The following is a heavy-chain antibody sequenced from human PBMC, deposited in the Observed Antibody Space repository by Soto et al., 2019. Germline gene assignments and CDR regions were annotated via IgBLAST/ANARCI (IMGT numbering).Heavy chain of an antibody. CDR1: GFTFGDYY. Sequence: WRFLRVWCAVLGFTFGDYYMSCVRQSPGRGLEWVGNIKQDGSEKYYVDSLKGRFTISRDNAKKSLYLQMNSLRVEDTAVYYCARGRSDDYFDYWGQGTLVTVPQ. D-gene: IGHD2-15*01. CDR3: ARGRSDDYFDY. J-gene: IGHJ4*02. V-gene: IGHV3-7*01. CDR2: IKQDGSEK.